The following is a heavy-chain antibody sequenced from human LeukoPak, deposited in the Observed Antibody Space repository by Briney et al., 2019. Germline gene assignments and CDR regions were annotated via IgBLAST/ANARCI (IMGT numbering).Heavy chain of an antibody. CDR3: AKDSLADIGY. D-gene: IGHD3-16*01. J-gene: IGHJ4*02. CDR1: GFPFTSFG. V-gene: IGHV3-30*18. Sequence: GGSLRLSCAASGFPFTSFGIHWVRQAPGKGLDWVAVISFDGSDKYYADSVKGRFTISRDNSKNTVYLQMNSLRAEDTAVYYCAKDSLADIGYWGQGTLVTVSS. CDR2: ISFDGSDK.